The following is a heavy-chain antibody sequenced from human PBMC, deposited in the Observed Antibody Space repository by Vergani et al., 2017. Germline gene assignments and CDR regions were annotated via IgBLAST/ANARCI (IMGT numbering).Heavy chain of an antibody. Sequence: QVQLVQSGAEVKKPGASVKVSCKASGYTFTSYGISWVRQAPGQGLEWMGWISAYNGNTNYAQKLQGRVTMTTDTSTSTAYMELRSLRSDDTAVYYCARVGDYGGPSYYYYYYGMDVWGKGTTVTVSS. V-gene: IGHV1-18*01. CDR1: GYTFTSYG. D-gene: IGHD4-23*01. CDR2: ISAYNGNT. CDR3: ARVGDYGGPSYYYYYYGMDV. J-gene: IGHJ6*04.